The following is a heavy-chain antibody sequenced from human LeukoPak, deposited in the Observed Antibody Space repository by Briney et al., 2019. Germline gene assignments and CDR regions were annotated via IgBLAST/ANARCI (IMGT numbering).Heavy chain of an antibody. V-gene: IGHV3-21*01. Sequence: GGSLRLSCAASGFSFSLYGMNWVRQAPGKGLEWVSFISSGSSYIYYADSVKGRFTIFRDNAENSLRLQMTSLRAEDTAVYYCAKSGNYYDSSYHWGQGTLVTVSS. J-gene: IGHJ5*02. CDR3: AKSGNYYDSSYH. D-gene: IGHD3-22*01. CDR2: ISSGSSYI. CDR1: GFSFSLYG.